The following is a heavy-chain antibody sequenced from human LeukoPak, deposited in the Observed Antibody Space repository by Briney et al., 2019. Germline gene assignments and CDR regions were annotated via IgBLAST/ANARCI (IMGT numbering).Heavy chain of an antibody. V-gene: IGHV5-51*01. D-gene: IGHD1-1*01. Sequence: GESLKISCKASGYSFTNYWIGWVRQMPGKGLEWMGVINPGDTNFAYSPSFQGQVTISADRSINTAYLQWSSLKASDTAMYYCARPRRAERDEDFWGQGTLVSVSS. CDR2: INPGDTNF. CDR3: ARPRRAERDEDF. CDR1: GYSFTNYW. J-gene: IGHJ4*02.